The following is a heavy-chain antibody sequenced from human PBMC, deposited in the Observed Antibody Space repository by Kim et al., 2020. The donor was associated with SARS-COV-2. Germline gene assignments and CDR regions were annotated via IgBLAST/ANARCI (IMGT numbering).Heavy chain of an antibody. CDR2: ITGSDT. D-gene: IGHD1-26*01. V-gene: IGHV3-23*01. Sequence: GGSLRLSCAASGFAFSSYAMTWVRQAPGKGLEWVSAITGSDTYYADSVKGRFTISRDNSKNTLYLQMNSLRVEDTAVYYCAKTMGRVDFDYWGQGTLVTVSS. CDR1: GFAFSSYA. J-gene: IGHJ4*02. CDR3: AKTMGRVDFDY.